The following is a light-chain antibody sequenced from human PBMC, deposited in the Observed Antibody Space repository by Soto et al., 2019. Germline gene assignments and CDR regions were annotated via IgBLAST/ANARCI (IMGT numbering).Light chain of an antibody. CDR3: QQSYRTPLT. J-gene: IGKJ4*01. CDR1: QSISDS. V-gene: IGKV1-39*01. CDR2: AAS. Sequence: DLQMTQSPSSLSASVGDRVTITCRASQSISDSLNWYQQKPGKAPKVLIYAASSLQSGVPSRFSGSGSGTDFILTISSLQPEDFATYYCQQSYRTPLTFGGGTKVEIK.